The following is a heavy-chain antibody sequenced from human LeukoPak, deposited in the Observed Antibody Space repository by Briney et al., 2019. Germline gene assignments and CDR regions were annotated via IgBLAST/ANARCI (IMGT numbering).Heavy chain of an antibody. CDR2: ISSSSSTI. V-gene: IGHV3-48*02. D-gene: IGHD6-19*01. CDR3: ARDYRSSSGWTVDY. J-gene: IGHJ4*02. CDR1: GFTFSSYS. Sequence: SGGSLRLSCAASGFTFSSYSMNWVRQAPGKGLEWVSYISSSSSTIYYADSVKGRFTISRDNAKNSLYLQMHSLRDEDTAVYYCARDYRSSSGWTVDYWGQGTLVTVSS.